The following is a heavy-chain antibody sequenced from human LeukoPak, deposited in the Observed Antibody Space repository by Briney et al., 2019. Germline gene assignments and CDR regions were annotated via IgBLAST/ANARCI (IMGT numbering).Heavy chain of an antibody. D-gene: IGHD6-19*01. Sequence: ASETLSLTCTVSGGSISSYYWSWIRQPPGKGLEWIGYIYYSGSTNYNPSLKSRVTISVDTSKNQFSLKLSSVTAADTAVYYCASRAIAVAGPFDYWGQGTLVTVSS. CDR3: ASRAIAVAGPFDY. CDR1: GGSISSYY. CDR2: IYYSGST. J-gene: IGHJ4*02. V-gene: IGHV4-59*01.